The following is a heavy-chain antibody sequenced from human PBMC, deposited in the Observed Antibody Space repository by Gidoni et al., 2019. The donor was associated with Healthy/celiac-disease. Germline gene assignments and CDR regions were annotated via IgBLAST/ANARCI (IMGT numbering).Heavy chain of an antibody. J-gene: IGHJ4*02. Sequence: EVQLVETGGGLIQPGGSLRLSCAASGFTVSSNYMSWVRQAPGQGLEWVSVIYSVGSTYYADSVKGRFTISRDNSKNTLYLQMNSLRAEDTAVYYCASLPGSKSSYYFDYWGQGTLVTVSS. CDR2: IYSVGST. V-gene: IGHV3-53*02. CDR1: GFTVSSNY. D-gene: IGHD1-1*01. CDR3: ASLPGSKSSYYFDY.